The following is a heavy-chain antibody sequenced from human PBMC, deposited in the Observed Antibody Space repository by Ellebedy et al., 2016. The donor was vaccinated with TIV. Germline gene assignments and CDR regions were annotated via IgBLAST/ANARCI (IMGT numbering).Heavy chain of an antibody. CDR2: INSDGSST. D-gene: IGHD1-7*01. V-gene: IGHV3-74*01. CDR3: ASPRGGLELTY. CDR1: GFTFSSYS. J-gene: IGHJ4*02. Sequence: GESLKISXAASGFTFSSYSMNWVRQAPGKGLVWVSRINSDGSSTSYADSVKGRFTISRDNAKNTLYLQMNSLRAEDTAVYYCASPRGGLELTYWGQGTLVTVSS.